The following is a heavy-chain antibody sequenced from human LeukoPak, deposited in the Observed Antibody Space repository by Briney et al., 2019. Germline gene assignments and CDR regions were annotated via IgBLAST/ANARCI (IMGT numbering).Heavy chain of an antibody. CDR1: GFTFSSYA. Sequence: PGRSLRLSCAASGFTFSSYAMSWVRQAPGKGLEWVSGLSGSGVTTYYADSVKGRFTISRDNSKNTLYLQMNRLRAEDTAVYYCAKSLSGSGYSYGYDYWGQGTLVTVSS. CDR3: AKSLSGSGYSYGYDY. CDR2: LSGSGVTT. V-gene: IGHV3-23*01. D-gene: IGHD5-18*01. J-gene: IGHJ4*02.